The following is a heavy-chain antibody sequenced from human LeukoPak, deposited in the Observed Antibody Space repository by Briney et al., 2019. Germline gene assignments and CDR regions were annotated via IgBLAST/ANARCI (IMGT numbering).Heavy chain of an antibody. V-gene: IGHV4-34*01. D-gene: IGHD6-13*01. J-gene: IGHJ4*02. Sequence: ASETLSLTCAVYGGSFSGYYWSWIRQPPGKGLGWIGEINHSGSTNYNPSLKSRVTISVDTSKNQFSLKLSSVTAADTAVYYCARVFSSSWYSLRYWGQGTLVTVSS. CDR1: GGSFSGYY. CDR3: ARVFSSSWYSLRY. CDR2: INHSGST.